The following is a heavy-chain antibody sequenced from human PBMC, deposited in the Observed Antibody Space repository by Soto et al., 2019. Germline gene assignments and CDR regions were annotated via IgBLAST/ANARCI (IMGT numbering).Heavy chain of an antibody. D-gene: IGHD6-19*01. CDR3: ARGPSSGWRRSDY. CDR2: IYYSGIT. Sequence: SETLSLTCTVSGGSISSGGYYWSWICQHPGKGLEWIGYIYYSGITYYNPSLRSRVTISVDTSKNQFSLKLNSVTAANTAVYYCARGPSSGWRRSDYWGRGTLITVSS. V-gene: IGHV4-31*03. CDR1: GGSISSGGYY. J-gene: IGHJ4*02.